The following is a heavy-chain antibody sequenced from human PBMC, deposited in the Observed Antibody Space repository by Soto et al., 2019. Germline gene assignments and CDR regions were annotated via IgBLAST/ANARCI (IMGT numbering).Heavy chain of an antibody. CDR1: GFPFGSYG. Sequence: HVQLVESGGGVVQSGRSLRLSCAASGFPFGSYGMHWVRQAPGKGLEWVAGILYDGSDKYYADSVKGRFTISRENSKNTLYLQMSSLSTEDSAFYYCAKAGGGFGDFVHHWGQGTPVTVSS. CDR3: AKAGGGFGDFVHH. V-gene: IGHV3-30*18. CDR2: ILYDGSDK. J-gene: IGHJ4*02. D-gene: IGHD3-10*01.